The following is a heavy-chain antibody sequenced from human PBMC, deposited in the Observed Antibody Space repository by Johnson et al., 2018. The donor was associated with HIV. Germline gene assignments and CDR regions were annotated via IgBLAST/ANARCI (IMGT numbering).Heavy chain of an antibody. V-gene: IGHV3-15*01. CDR3: ARTRQGAFDI. CDR2: ILSKTHGGSA. D-gene: IGHD1-14*01. Sequence: VQLVESGGGLVKPGGSLRLSCAASGFIFSDSWMHWVRQAPGKGLEWVGRILSKTHGGSADYAAPVKGRFTISRDNSKNTLYLQMNSLRAEDTAVYYCARTRQGAFDIWGQGTMVTVSS. CDR1: GFIFSDSW. J-gene: IGHJ3*02.